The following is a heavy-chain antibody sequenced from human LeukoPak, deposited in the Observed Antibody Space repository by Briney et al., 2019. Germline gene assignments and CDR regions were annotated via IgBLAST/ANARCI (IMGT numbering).Heavy chain of an antibody. CDR3: ARNPPISGYYYYYMDV. V-gene: IGHV3-21*06. Sequence: GGSLRLSCAASGFTFSSYSMNWVRQAPGKVLEWVSSISSGGGYTYYADSVKGRFTISRDNAKNSLYLQMNSLRAEDTAVYYCARNPPISGYYYYYMDVWGKGTTVTVSS. D-gene: IGHD7-27*01. CDR1: GFTFSSYS. J-gene: IGHJ6*03. CDR2: ISSGGGYT.